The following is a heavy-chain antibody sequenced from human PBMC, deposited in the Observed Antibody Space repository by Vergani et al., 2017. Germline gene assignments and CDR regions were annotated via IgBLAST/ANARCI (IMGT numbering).Heavy chain of an antibody. D-gene: IGHD6-13*01. V-gene: IGHV3-33*01. CDR3: AREHSSSWYRGAFDY. Sequence: QVQLVESWGGVVQPGRSLRLSCAASGFTFSSYGMHWVRQAPGKGLEWVAVIWYDGSNKYYADSVKGRFTISRDNSKNTLYLQMNSLRAEDTAVYYCAREHSSSWYRGAFDYWGQGTLVTVSS. CDR2: IWYDGSNK. J-gene: IGHJ4*02. CDR1: GFTFSSYG.